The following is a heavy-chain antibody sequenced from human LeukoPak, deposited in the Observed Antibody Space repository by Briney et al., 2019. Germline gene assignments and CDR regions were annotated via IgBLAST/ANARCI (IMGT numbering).Heavy chain of an antibody. J-gene: IGHJ4*02. V-gene: IGHV3-66*01. Sequence: PGGSLRLSCAASGFTFSSYDMSWVRQAPGKGLEWVSVIYSGGSTYYADSVKGRFTISRDNAKNSLYLQMNSLRAEDTAVYYCARDYGGSSPFDYWGQGTLATVSS. D-gene: IGHD4-23*01. CDR1: GFTFSSYD. CDR2: IYSGGST. CDR3: ARDYGGSSPFDY.